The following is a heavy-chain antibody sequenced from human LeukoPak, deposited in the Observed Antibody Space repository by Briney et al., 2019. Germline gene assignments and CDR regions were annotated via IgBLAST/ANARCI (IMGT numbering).Heavy chain of an antibody. Sequence: GGSLRLSCAASGFTFSNYMMHWVRQVPGKGLVWVSHINSDGSWTSYADSVKGRFTISKDNAKNTVYLQMNSLRAEDTAVYYCVSFYETYWGRGTLVTVSS. J-gene: IGHJ4*02. V-gene: IGHV3-74*01. CDR2: INSDGSWT. CDR1: GFTFSNYM. D-gene: IGHD2/OR15-2a*01. CDR3: VSFYETY.